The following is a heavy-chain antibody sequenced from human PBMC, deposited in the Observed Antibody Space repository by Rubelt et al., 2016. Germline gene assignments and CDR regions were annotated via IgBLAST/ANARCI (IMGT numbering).Heavy chain of an antibody. CDR3: ASLSRAVGLFDY. Sequence: QLQLQESAPGLVKPSETLSLTCSVSIGHVNSGSYFWSWIRRPPGKGLELIGHVYYSGSATYNPSLKSRLTISVDTSKNQFSLKLTPVTAADTAVYYCASLSRAVGLFDYWGQGTLVTVAS. CDR2: VYYSGSA. V-gene: IGHV4-61*01. J-gene: IGHJ4*02. D-gene: IGHD2-8*01. CDR1: IGHVNSGSYF.